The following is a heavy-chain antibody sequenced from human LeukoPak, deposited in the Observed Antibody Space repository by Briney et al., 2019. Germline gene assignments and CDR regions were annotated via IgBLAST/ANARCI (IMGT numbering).Heavy chain of an antibody. CDR2: ISGSGGST. V-gene: IGHV3-23*01. CDR1: GFTFSSYG. CDR3: AKDLLLWFGELLQSPFDY. D-gene: IGHD3-10*01. J-gene: IGHJ4*02. Sequence: GGSLRLSCAASGFTFSSYGMSWVRQAPGKGLEWVSAISGSGGSTYYADSVKGRFTISRDNSKNTLYLQMNSLRAEDTAVYYCAKDLLLWFGELLQSPFDYWGQGTLVTVSS.